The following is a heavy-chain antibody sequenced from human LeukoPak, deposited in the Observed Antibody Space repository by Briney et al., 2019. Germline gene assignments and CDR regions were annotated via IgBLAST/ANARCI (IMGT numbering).Heavy chain of an antibody. CDR3: ARGRGYSYVNNGMAV. CDR1: GFTFSSYW. Sequence: GGSLRLSCAASGFTFSSYWMHWVRQAPGKGLVWVSRINSDGSSTSYADSVKGRFTISRDNAKNTLYLQMNSLRAEDTAVYYCARGRGYSYVNNGMAVWGQGTTVTVSS. J-gene: IGHJ6*02. CDR2: INSDGSST. D-gene: IGHD5-18*01. V-gene: IGHV3-74*01.